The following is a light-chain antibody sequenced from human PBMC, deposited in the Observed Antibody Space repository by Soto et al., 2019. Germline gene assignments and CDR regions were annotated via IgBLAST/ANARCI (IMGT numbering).Light chain of an antibody. Sequence: QAVVTQPPSVSGAPGQRVTISCTGSSSNIGAGYDVHWYQQLPGTAPKLLIYDNTNRPSGVPDRFSGSKSGTSASLAITGRQAEDEADYYCQSYDRSLSGSRVFGTGTKLTVL. CDR2: DNT. CDR1: SSNIGAGYD. V-gene: IGLV1-40*01. CDR3: QSYDRSLSGSRV. J-gene: IGLJ1*01.